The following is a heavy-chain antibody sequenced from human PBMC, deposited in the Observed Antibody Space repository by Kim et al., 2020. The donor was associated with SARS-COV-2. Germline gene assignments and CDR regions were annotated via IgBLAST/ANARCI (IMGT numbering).Heavy chain of an antibody. J-gene: IGHJ4*02. V-gene: IGHV1-69*01. CDR3: ARVTDSGYDLRTSYFDY. D-gene: IGHD5-12*01. Sequence: FQGRVTITADESTSTAYMELSSLRSEDTAVYYCARVTDSGYDLRTSYFDYWGQGTLVTVSS.